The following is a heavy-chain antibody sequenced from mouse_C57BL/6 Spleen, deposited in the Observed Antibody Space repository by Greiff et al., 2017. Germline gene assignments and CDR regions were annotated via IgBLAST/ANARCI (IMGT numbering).Heavy chain of an antibody. CDR1: GYTFTDYY. CDR2: INPNNGGT. D-gene: IGHD2-5*01. V-gene: IGHV1-26*01. Sequence: EVQLQQSGPELVKPGASVKISCKASGYTFTDYYLNWVKQSHGKSLEWIGDINPNNGGTSYNQKFKGKATLTVDKSSSTAYMELRSLTSEDSAVYYCARGGDSNYGYYDYWGQGTTLTVSS. J-gene: IGHJ2*01. CDR3: ARGGDSNYGYYDY.